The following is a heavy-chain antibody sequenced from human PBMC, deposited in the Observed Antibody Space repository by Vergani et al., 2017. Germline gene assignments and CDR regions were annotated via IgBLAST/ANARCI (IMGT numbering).Heavy chain of an antibody. J-gene: IGHJ5*02. CDR1: GGSISSSSYY. V-gene: IGHV4-39*01. CDR2: IYYSGST. CDR3: ARRKGYCSGGSCPNWFDP. D-gene: IGHD2-15*01. Sequence: QLQLQESGPGLVKPSETLSLTCTVSGGSISSSSYYWGWIRQPXGKGLEWIGSIYYSGSTYYNPSLKSRVTISVDTSKNQFSLKLSSVTAADTAVYYCARRKGYCSGGSCPNWFDPWGQGTLVTVSS.